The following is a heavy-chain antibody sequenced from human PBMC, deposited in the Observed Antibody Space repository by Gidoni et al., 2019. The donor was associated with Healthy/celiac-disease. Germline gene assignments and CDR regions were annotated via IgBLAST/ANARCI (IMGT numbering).Heavy chain of an antibody. J-gene: IGHJ4*02. Sequence: EVQLVESGGGLVKPGGSLRLSCAASRFTFSTYSMNWVRQAPGKGLEWVASISSNSLYIHYADSVKGRFTIARDNAKNSLYLQMNSLRADDTALYYCASSWYEGDYFDYWGQGTLVTVSS. CDR3: ASSWYEGDYFDY. D-gene: IGHD6-13*01. CDR2: ISSNSLYI. CDR1: RFTFSTYS. V-gene: IGHV3-21*01.